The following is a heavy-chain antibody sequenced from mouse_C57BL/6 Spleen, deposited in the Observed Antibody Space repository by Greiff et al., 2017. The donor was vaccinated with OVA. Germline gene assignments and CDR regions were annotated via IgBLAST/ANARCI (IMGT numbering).Heavy chain of an antibody. J-gene: IGHJ4*01. Sequence: VQLQQPGAELVKPGASVKLSCKASGYTFTSYWMHWVKQRPGQGLEWIGMIHPNSGSTNYNEKFKSKATLTVANSYSTAYLPLSSLTSEDSAVEYWGREGQRRRDYAMDYWGQGTSVTVSS. V-gene: IGHV1-64*01. CDR1: GYTFTSYW. D-gene: IGHD3-2*02. CDR3: GREGQRRRDYAMDY. CDR2: IHPNSGST.